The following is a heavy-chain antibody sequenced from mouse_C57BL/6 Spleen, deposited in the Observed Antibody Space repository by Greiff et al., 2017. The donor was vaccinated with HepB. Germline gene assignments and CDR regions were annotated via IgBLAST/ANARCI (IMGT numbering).Heavy chain of an antibody. CDR1: GFNIKDDY. V-gene: IGHV14-4*01. D-gene: IGHD2-3*01. Sequence: EVQLQQSGAELVRPGASVKLSCTASGFNIKDDYMHWVKQRPEQGLEWIGGIDPENGDTEYASKFQGKATITADTSSNTAYLQLSSLTSEDTAVYYCTTGDGYPAWFAYWGQGTLVTVSA. CDR2: IDPENGDT. CDR3: TTGDGYPAWFAY. J-gene: IGHJ3*01.